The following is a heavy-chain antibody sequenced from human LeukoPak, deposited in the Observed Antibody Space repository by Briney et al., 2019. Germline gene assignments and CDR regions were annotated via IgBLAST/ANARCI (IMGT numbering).Heavy chain of an antibody. CDR3: ARAIRGSKIASRYYYYYMDV. V-gene: IGHV1-8*03. CDR2: MNPNSGNT. CDR1: GYTFTSYD. J-gene: IGHJ6*03. Sequence: GASVKVSCKASGYTFTSYDINWVRQATGQGLEWMGWMNPNSGNTGYAQKFQGRVTITADKSTSTAYMELYSLRSEDTAVYYCARAIRGSKIASRYYYYYMDVWGKGTTVTVSS. D-gene: IGHD3-10*01.